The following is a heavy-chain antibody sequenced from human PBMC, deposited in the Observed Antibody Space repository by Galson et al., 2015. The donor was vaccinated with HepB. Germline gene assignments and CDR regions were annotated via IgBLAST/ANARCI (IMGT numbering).Heavy chain of an antibody. V-gene: IGHV1-2*06. CDR2: INLNNGST. Sequence: SVKVSCKASGYSFTGYYMHWVRQAPGQGLDWMGRINLNNGSTYYTQKFQGRVTMTRDTSISTAYMELSRLKSHDTAVYYCARDPATGTLRPYAPWGQGTLVTVSS. CDR1: GYSFTGYY. J-gene: IGHJ5*02. D-gene: IGHD6-13*01. CDR3: ARDPATGTLRPYAP.